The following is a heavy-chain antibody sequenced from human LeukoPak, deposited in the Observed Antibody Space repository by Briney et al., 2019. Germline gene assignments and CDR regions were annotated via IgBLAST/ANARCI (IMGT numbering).Heavy chain of an antibody. CDR1: GGTFSSYA. J-gene: IGHJ4*02. V-gene: IGHV1-69*01. CDR3: ARVGSDGAYSSSWTFDY. Sequence: ASVKVSCKASGGTFSSYAISWVRQAPGQGLEWMGGIIPIFGTANYAQKFQGRVTITADESTSTAYMELSSLRSEDTAMYYCARVGSDGAYSSSWTFDYWGQGTLVTVSS. D-gene: IGHD6-13*01. CDR2: IIPIFGTA.